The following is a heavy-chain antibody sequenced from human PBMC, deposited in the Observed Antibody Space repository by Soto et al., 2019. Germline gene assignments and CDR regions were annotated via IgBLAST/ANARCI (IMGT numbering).Heavy chain of an antibody. J-gene: IGHJ6*02. CDR3: ARWPHEVGYGMDV. Sequence: QVQLQESGPGLVKPSGTLSLTCAVSGGSISSSNWWSCVRQPPGKVLEWIGEIYHSGSTNYNPSLKSRVTISVDKSKNQFPLKLSSVTGADTAVYYCARWPHEVGYGMDVWGQGTTVTVSS. CDR1: GGSISSSNW. CDR2: IYHSGST. D-gene: IGHD1-26*01. V-gene: IGHV4-4*02.